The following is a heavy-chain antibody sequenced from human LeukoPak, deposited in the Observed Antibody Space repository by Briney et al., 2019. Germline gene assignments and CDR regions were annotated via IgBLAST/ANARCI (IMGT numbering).Heavy chain of an antibody. CDR1: GGSFSGYY. D-gene: IGHD3-9*01. CDR3: ARGSRYFARFADY. V-gene: IGHV4-34*01. Sequence: PSETLSLTCAVYGGSFSGYYWIWIRQPPGKGLEWIGEINHSGSTNYNPSLKSRVTISVDTSKNQFSLKLSSVTAADTAVYYCARGSRYFARFADYWGQGTLVTVSS. J-gene: IGHJ4*02. CDR2: INHSGST.